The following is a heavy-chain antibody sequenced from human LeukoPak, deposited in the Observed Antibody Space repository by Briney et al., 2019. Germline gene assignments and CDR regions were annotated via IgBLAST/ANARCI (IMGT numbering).Heavy chain of an antibody. V-gene: IGHV1-18*01. Sequence: GASVKVSCKASGYTFINYGIIWVRQAPGQGLEWMGWTSAYNGNTNYAQKLQGRVTMTTDTSTSTAYMELRSLRSDDTAVYYCARSVYYYDSSGYYLTGYFDYWGQGTLVTVSS. CDR1: GYTFINYG. CDR3: ARSVYYYDSSGYYLTGYFDY. J-gene: IGHJ4*02. CDR2: TSAYNGNT. D-gene: IGHD3-22*01.